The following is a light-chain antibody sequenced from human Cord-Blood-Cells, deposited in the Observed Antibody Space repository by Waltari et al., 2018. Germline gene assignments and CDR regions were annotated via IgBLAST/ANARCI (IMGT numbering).Light chain of an antibody. J-gene: IGKJ5*01. CDR2: WAS. Sequence: DIVMTQSPDSLAVSLGERATINCKSSQSVLYSSNNKKYLAWYQQKPGHPPKLLIYWASTRESGVPDRFSGSGSGTDFTLTISSLQAEDVAVYYCQQYYSTPITFGQGTRLEIK. CDR1: QSVLYSSNNKKY. CDR3: QQYYSTPIT. V-gene: IGKV4-1*01.